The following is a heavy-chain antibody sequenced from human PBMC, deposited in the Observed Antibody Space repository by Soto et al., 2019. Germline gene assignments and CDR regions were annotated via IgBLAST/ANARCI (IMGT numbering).Heavy chain of an antibody. J-gene: IGHJ3*02. Sequence: ASVKVSCKASGYTFTVYYMHLERRAPGQGLEWMGWSNPNSGSTNYAQKFQGWVTITRDTSISTAYMELSRVTSDDTAVYYCARGPGRRITGSQRGAFDIWGQGTKVTVSS. V-gene: IGHV1-2*04. D-gene: IGHD1-20*01. CDR2: SNPNSGST. CDR1: GYTFTVYY. CDR3: ARGPGRRITGSQRGAFDI.